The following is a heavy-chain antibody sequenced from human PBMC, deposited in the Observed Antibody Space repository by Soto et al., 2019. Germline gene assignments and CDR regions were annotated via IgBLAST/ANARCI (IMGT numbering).Heavy chain of an antibody. D-gene: IGHD1-7*01. Sequence: FLRLSCASAGFTFSTYARSCVRQAPGKGLEWVSAISANGQGIYYADSVRGRFTISRDNSKNTIFLHMDSLRAEDTAVYYCAKDRNYPRDQFHYWGQGTLVTVSS. CDR1: GFTFSTYA. J-gene: IGHJ4*02. CDR3: AKDRNYPRDQFHY. V-gene: IGHV3-23*01. CDR2: ISANGQGI.